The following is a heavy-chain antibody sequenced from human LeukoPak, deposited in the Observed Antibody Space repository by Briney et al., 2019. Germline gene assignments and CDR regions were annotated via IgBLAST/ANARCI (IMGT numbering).Heavy chain of an antibody. J-gene: IGHJ4*02. Sequence: SETLSLTCTVSGGSISSSGYYWGWIRQPPGKGLEWIGSIYYSGGNYYNPSLNSRVTISVDTSNNQFSLRLSSVTGADTAVYYCARGPYYFDSWGPGTLVTVSS. CDR1: GGSISSSGYY. CDR2: IYYSGGN. CDR3: ARGPYYFDS. V-gene: IGHV4-39*07.